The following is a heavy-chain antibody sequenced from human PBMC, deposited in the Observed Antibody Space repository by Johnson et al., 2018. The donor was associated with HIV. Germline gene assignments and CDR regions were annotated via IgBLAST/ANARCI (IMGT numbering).Heavy chain of an antibody. CDR3: TTNSPFDI. CDR1: EFTFTNAW. D-gene: IGHD5-24*01. J-gene: IGHJ3*02. Sequence: VQLVESGGGLVKPGGCLRLSCTSSEFTFTNAWMNWVRQAPGKGLEWVGRITRTADGGTTDYTTPVNGRFTISRDDSKNTVYLQMNSLKTEDTAVYYCTTNSPFDIWGQGTMVTVSS. CDR2: ITRTADGGTT. V-gene: IGHV3-15*01.